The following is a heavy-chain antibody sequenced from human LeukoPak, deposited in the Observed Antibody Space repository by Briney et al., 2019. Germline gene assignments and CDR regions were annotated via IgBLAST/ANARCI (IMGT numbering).Heavy chain of an antibody. CDR2: IYYSGST. J-gene: IGHJ5*02. Sequence: SQTLSPTCTVSGGSISSGGYYWSWIRQHPGKGLEWIGYIYYSGSTYYNPSLKSRVTISVDTSKNQFSLKLSSVTAADTAVYYCARDTPGGEQQLVRWFDPWGQGTLVTVSS. CDR3: ARDTPGGEQQLVRWFDP. D-gene: IGHD6-13*01. CDR1: GGSISSGGYY. V-gene: IGHV4-31*03.